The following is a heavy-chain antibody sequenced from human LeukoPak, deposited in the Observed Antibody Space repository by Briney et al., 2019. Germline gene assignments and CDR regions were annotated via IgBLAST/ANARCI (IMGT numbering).Heavy chain of an antibody. CDR1: GFTFSRYN. Sequence: PGGSLRLSCAGSGFTFSRYNMNWVRQAPGKGLEWVSSISTSSLYIYSADSMKGRFTISRDNAKNSLYLQMNGLRAEDSAVYYCARLLHYDLPIDSWGQGTLVTVSS. CDR2: ISTSSLYI. CDR3: ARLLHYDLPIDS. J-gene: IGHJ4*02. D-gene: IGHD3-3*01. V-gene: IGHV3-21*01.